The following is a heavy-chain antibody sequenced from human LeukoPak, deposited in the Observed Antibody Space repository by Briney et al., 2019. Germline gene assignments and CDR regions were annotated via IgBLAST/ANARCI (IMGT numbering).Heavy chain of an antibody. Sequence: SETLSLTCTVSGGSISSYYWSWIRQPPGKGLEWIGSIYYSGSTYYNPSLKSRVTISVDTSKNQFSLKLSSVTAADTAVYYCARDREVVAFDYWGQGTLVTVSP. D-gene: IGHD2-2*01. J-gene: IGHJ4*02. CDR3: ARDREVVAFDY. CDR2: IYYSGST. V-gene: IGHV4-59*12. CDR1: GGSISSYY.